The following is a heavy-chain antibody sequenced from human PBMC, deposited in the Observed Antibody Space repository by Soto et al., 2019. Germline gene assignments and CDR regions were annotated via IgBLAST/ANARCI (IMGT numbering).Heavy chain of an antibody. CDR3: ARPVVEIGCGEKYYYYMDV. J-gene: IGHJ6*03. D-gene: IGHD3-10*01. V-gene: IGHV4-39*01. CDR2: IYYSGST. Sequence: QLQLQESGPGLVKPSETLSLTCTVSGGSISSSSYYWGWIRQPPGKGLEWIGSIYYSGSTYYNPYLKNRVTISVDTSKNQFSLKLSSVTAADTAVYYCARPVVEIGCGEKYYYYMDVWGKGTTVTVSS. CDR1: GGSISSSSYY.